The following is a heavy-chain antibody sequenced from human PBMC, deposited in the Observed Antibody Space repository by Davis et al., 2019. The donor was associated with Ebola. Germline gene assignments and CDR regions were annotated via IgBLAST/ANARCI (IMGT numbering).Heavy chain of an antibody. CDR2: INPNSGGT. D-gene: IGHD6-13*01. J-gene: IGHJ6*03. Sequence: AASVKVSCKASGYTFTGYYIHWVRQAPGQGLEWMGWINPNSGGTKYAQKFQGWVTMTRDTSISTAYMEMSRLRSDDTVVYYCARSSSWYGSYYMDVWGKGTTVTVSS. CDR1: GYTFTGYY. V-gene: IGHV1-2*04. CDR3: ARSSSWYGSYYMDV.